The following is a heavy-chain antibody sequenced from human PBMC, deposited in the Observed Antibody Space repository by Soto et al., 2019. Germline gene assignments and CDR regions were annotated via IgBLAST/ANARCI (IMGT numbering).Heavy chain of an antibody. CDR3: ERDSYYYDSSGYYTFDH. CDR1: GFTFSSYG. J-gene: IGHJ4*02. V-gene: IGHV3-30*03. Sequence: QVQLVESGGGVVQPGRSLRLSCADSGFTFSSYGMHWVRQAPGKGLEWVAHISYDGSNNNYVDSVKGRFTISRDNSKNARYLQMNSLRAEDTAVYYCERDSYYYDSSGYYTFDHWGQGTLVTVSS. CDR2: ISYDGSNN. D-gene: IGHD3-22*01.